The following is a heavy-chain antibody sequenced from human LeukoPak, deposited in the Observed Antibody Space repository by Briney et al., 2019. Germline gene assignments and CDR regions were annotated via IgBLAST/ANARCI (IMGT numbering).Heavy chain of an antibody. CDR3: ASCIERTGAFDI. CDR2: ISSSSSYI. V-gene: IGHV3-21*01. J-gene: IGHJ3*02. CDR1: GLTFSSYS. D-gene: IGHD1-14*01. Sequence: GGSMSLSCAAYGLTFSSYSMNWVRQAPGKGLEWVSSISSSSSYIYHADSVKGRFTLSRDNAKHPLYLQMNSLRAEDTAVYYCASCIERTGAFDIWGQGTMVTVSS.